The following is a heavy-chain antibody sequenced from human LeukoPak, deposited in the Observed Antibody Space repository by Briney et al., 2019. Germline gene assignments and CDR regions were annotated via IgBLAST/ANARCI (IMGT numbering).Heavy chain of an antibody. CDR3: ARWDSRNVVDF. CDR1: DGSISSTSYY. CDR2: IYYSGST. J-gene: IGHJ4*02. V-gene: IGHV4-39*01. D-gene: IGHD6-13*01. Sequence: SETLSLTCTVSDGSISSTSYYWGWIRQPPRKGLEWIGTIYYSGSTYYNPSLKGRVTISVDMSKNQFSLKLTSVTAADTAVYYCARWDSRNVVDFWGQGTLVTVSS.